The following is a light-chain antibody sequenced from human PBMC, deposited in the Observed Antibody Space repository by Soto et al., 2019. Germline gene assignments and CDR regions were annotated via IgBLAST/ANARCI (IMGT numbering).Light chain of an antibody. CDR2: CAS. V-gene: IGKV3-20*01. J-gene: IGKJ1*01. CDR1: QSVSSSY. Sequence: EIVLTQSPGTLSLSPGERATLSCRASQSVSSSYLAWYQQKPGQAPSLLIYCASSRATGIPDRFSGSWSGTDFTLTISRLEPDDFAVYYCQQYGISPRTLGQGTKVEIK. CDR3: QQYGISPRT.